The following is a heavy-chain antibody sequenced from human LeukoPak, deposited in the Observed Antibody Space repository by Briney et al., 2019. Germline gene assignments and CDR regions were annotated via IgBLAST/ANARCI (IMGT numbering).Heavy chain of an antibody. V-gene: IGHV3-30-3*01. J-gene: IGHJ6*02. CDR1: VFTFSSYS. D-gene: IGHD2-2*01. CDR2: ISYDGSNK. CDR3: ARAYQRGYYYYGMDV. Sequence: GGSLRLSCAASVFTFSSYSMHWVRRAPGKGLEWVAVISYDGSNKYYADSVKGRFTISRDNSKNTLYLQMNSLRAEDTAVYYCARAYQRGYYYYGMDVWGQGTTVTVSS.